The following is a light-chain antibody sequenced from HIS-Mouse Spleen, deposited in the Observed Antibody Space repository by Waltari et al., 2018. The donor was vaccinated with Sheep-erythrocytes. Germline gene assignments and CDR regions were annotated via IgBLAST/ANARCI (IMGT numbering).Light chain of an antibody. V-gene: IGKV1D-13*01. CDR3: QQFNNYPRT. CDR1: QSISSY. J-gene: IGKJ1*01. CDR2: DAS. Sequence: IQMTKSPSSLSASVGDRVTITCRASQSISSYLNWYQQKPGKAPKLLIYDASSLESGVPSRFSGSGSGTDFTLTISSLQPEDFATYYCQQFNNYPRTFGQGTKVEIK.